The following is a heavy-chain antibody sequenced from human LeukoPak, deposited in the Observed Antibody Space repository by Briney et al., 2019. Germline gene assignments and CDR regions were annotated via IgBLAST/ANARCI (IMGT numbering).Heavy chain of an antibody. D-gene: IGHD3-3*01. CDR3: ARGVRFPTPAFDY. V-gene: IGHV4-34*01. J-gene: IGHJ4*02. CDR1: GGSFSGYY. CDR2: INHSGST. Sequence: PSETLSLTCAVYGGSFSGYYWSWIRQPPGKGPEWVGEINHSGSTNYNPSLKSRVTISVDTSKNQFSLKLSSVTAADTAVYYCARGVRFPTPAFDYWGQGTLVTVSS.